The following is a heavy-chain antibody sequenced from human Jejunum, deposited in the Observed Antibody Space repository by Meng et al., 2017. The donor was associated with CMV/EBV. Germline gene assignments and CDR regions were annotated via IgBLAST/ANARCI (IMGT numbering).Heavy chain of an antibody. J-gene: IGHJ6*02. Sequence: FTFSTYAMNWVRQAPGKGLEWVSAISGGGRKTYYADSVKGRFTISRDNSKNTLFLQMSSLRAEDTATYYCAKDRPPADRPYGTDVWGQGTTVTVSS. CDR1: FTFSTYA. V-gene: IGHV3-23*01. CDR3: AKDRPPADRPYGTDV. D-gene: IGHD6-6*01. CDR2: ISGGGRKT.